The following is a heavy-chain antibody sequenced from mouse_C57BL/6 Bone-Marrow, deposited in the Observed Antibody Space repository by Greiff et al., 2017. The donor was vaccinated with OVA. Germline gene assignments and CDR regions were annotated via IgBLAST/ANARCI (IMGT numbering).Heavy chain of an antibody. CDR2: ISYDGSN. CDR3: ARGYYGSSYPYYYAMDY. CDR1: GYSITSGYY. J-gene: IGHJ4*01. Sequence: EVQLQESAPGLVQPSQSLSLSCSVSGYSITSGYYWNWIRQFPGNKLEWMGYISYDGSNTYNPSLKNRIFITRATSKNQFFLKLNSVTTEDTATYYCARGYYGSSYPYYYAMDYWGQGTSVTVSS. D-gene: IGHD1-1*01. V-gene: IGHV3-6*01.